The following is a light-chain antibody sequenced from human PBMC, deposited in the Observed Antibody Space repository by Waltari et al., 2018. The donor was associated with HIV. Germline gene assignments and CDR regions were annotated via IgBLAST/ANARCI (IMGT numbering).Light chain of an antibody. V-gene: IGLV1-36*01. CDR3: ASWANSLSGYV. Sequence: QSVPTHPPAAPEEPRQRVTISCSGAGPNVGYNGFNWYHQLPGKAPKLLIYCDGLLSSGVSDRFSGSKSGTSASLAISGLQSEDEADYYCASWANSLSGYVFGSGTKVTVL. CDR1: GPNVGYNG. CDR2: CDG. J-gene: IGLJ1*01.